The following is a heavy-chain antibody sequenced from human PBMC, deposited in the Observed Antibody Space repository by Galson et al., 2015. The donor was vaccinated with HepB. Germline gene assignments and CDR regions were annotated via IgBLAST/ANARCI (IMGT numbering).Heavy chain of an antibody. V-gene: IGHV3-48*01. CDR2: ISGSSSTI. CDR1: GFTVSSNY. J-gene: IGHJ6*02. D-gene: IGHD3-22*01. Sequence: SLRLSCAASGFTVSSNYMNWVRQAPGKGLEWVSYISGSSSTIYYADSVKGRFTISRDNARSSLYLQMNSLRAEDTAVYYCASEGYYYESRGIYAEYYYYGLDVWGQGTTVTVSS. CDR3: ASEGYYYESRGIYAEYYYYGLDV.